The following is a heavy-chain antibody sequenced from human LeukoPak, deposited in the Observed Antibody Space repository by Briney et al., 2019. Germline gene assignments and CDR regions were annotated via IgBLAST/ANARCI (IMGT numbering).Heavy chain of an antibody. J-gene: IGHJ4*02. CDR1: GGSISSYY. Sequence: SETLSLTCTVSGGSISSYYWSWIRQPPGKGLEWIGYIYYSGSTNYNPSLKSRVTIPVDTSKNQFSLKLSSVTAADTAVYYCARQGKNYYDSSGYYFDYFDYWGQGTLVTVSS. CDR3: ARQGKNYYDSSGYYFDYFDY. V-gene: IGHV4-59*08. CDR2: IYYSGST. D-gene: IGHD3-22*01.